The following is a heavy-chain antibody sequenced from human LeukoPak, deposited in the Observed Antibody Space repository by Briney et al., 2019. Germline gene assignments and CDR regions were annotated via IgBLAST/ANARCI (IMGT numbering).Heavy chain of an antibody. CDR3: AKVEYCSGGSCYYFDY. CDR2: ISSSGGST. Sequence: PGGSLRLSCAASGFTFINYAMTWVRQAPGKGLEWVSTISSSGGSTYYADSVKGRFTISRDNSKNTPYLQMNSLRAEDTAVYYCAKVEYCSGGSCYYFDYWGQGTLVTVSS. D-gene: IGHD2-15*01. CDR1: GFTFINYA. J-gene: IGHJ4*02. V-gene: IGHV3-23*01.